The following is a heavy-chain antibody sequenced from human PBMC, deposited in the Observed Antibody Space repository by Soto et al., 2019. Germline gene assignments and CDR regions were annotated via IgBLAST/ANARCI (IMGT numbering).Heavy chain of an antibody. D-gene: IGHD6-13*01. V-gene: IGHV1-46*01. CDR1: EYTFTDYY. CDR2: INTSGGST. J-gene: IGHJ5*01. CDR3: ATAAYSTSWYDF. Sequence: QVQLVQSGAEVKKPGASVKLSCKSSEYTFTDYYIHWVRQAPGQGLEWMGLINTSGGSTSYAQKFQGRVTMTRDTSTRTVYMELSSLRSEDTAVYYCATAAYSTSWYDFWGQGTLVTVSS.